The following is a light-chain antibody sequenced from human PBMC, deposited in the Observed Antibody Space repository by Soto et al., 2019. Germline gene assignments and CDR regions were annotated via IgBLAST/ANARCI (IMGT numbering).Light chain of an antibody. V-gene: IGKV3-11*02. J-gene: IGKJ4*01. CDR2: DTS. CDR1: ESVVRY. CDR3: QQRSNWPLT. Sequence: EIVLTQSPVTLSLSPGDTATLSCRASESVVRYLAWYQQKPGQAPRLLMYDTSKRATGIPARLSGSGYGRDFTLTISSLEPEDFAVYYCQQRSNWPLTFGGGNKVEIK.